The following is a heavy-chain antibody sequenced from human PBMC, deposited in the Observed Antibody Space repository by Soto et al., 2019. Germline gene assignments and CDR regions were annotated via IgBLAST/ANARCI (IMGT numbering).Heavy chain of an antibody. CDR3: ARDPRGYTYGVGYYHSGMDV. D-gene: IGHD5-18*01. V-gene: IGHV1-58*02. Sequence: ASVKVSCKASGSGFISSGIQWVRQAHGQRLEWIGWIVVASGQTNYAQNFRGRVAITRDTSTATAYIELTGLTSEDTAVYYCARDPRGYTYGVGYYHSGMDVWGQGTTVTVSS. CDR2: IVVASGQT. J-gene: IGHJ6*02. CDR1: GSGFISSG.